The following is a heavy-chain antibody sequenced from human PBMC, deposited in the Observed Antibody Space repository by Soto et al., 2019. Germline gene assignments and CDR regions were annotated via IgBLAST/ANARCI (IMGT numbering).Heavy chain of an antibody. CDR3: AKAYSSSSLADYFDY. Sequence: EVQLLESGGGLVQPGGSLRLSCAASGFTFSSYGMSWVRQAPGKGLEWVSAISGSGGSTYYADSVKGRFTISRDNSKNTLYLQMNSLRAEDTAVYYCAKAYSSSSLADYFDYWGQGTLVTVSS. CDR1: GFTFSSYG. CDR2: ISGSGGST. J-gene: IGHJ4*02. D-gene: IGHD6-6*01. V-gene: IGHV3-23*01.